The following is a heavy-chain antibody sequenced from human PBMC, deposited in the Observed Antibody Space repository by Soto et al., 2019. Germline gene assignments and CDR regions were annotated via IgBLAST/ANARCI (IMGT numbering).Heavy chain of an antibody. J-gene: IGHJ2*01. V-gene: IGHV4-34*01. CDR1: GGSFSGYY. CDR2: INHSGST. D-gene: IGHD2-15*01. Sequence: QVQLQQWGAGRLKPSETLSLTCAVYGGSFSGYYWSWIRQPPGKGLEWIGEINHSGSTNYNPSLKSRVPRPVATSKNQFSLKLSSVTAADTAVYYCARGRRSQNRSPNPHFDLWGRGTLVTVSS. CDR3: ARGRRSQNRSPNPHFDL.